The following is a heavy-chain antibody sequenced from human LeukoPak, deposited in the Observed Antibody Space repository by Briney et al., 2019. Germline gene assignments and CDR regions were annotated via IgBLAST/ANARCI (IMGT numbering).Heavy chain of an antibody. CDR2: INPNSGGT. CDR3: AILTGDRPGDY. Sequence: ASVKVSCKASGYTLTGYYMHWVRQAPGQGLEWMGWINPNSGGTNYAQKFQGRVTMTRDTSISTAYMELSRLRSDDTAVYDCAILTGDRPGDYWGQGTLVTVSS. V-gene: IGHV1-2*02. J-gene: IGHJ4*02. D-gene: IGHD7-27*01. CDR1: GYTLTGYY.